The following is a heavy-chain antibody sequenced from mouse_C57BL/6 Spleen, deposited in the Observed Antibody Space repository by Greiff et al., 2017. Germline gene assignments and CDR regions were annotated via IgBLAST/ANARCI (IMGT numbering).Heavy chain of an antibody. CDR1: GYSFTDYY. V-gene: IGHV1-39*01. Sequence: VHVKQSGPELVKPGASVKISCKASGYSFTDYYMNWVKQSNGKSLEWIGVINPNYGTTSYNQKFKGKATLTVDQSSSTAYMQLNSLTSEDSAVYYCARAYYSNHFDYWGQGTTLTVSS. CDR2: INPNYGTT. CDR3: ARAYYSNHFDY. J-gene: IGHJ2*01. D-gene: IGHD2-5*01.